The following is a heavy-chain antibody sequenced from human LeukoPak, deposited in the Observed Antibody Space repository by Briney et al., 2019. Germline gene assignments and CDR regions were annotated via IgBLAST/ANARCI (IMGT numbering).Heavy chain of an antibody. Sequence: SETLSLTCTVSGGSISSYYWSWIRQPPGEGLEWIGYIYYSGSTNYNPSLKSRVTISVDTSKNQFSLKLSSVTASDTAMYYCARQVATKGEWAFDIWDQGTMVTASS. V-gene: IGHV4-59*08. CDR2: IYYSGST. CDR3: ARQVATKGEWAFDI. D-gene: IGHD5-12*01. CDR1: GGSISSYY. J-gene: IGHJ3*02.